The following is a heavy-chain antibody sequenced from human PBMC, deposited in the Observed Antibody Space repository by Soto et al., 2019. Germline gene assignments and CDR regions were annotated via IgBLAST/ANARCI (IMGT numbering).Heavy chain of an antibody. V-gene: IGHV3-21*01. J-gene: IGHJ5*02. CDR2: ISSSSSYI. CDR1: GFTFSSYS. CDR3: ARESGARQTGWFDP. Sequence: EVQLVESGGGLVKPGGSLRLSCAASGFTFSSYSMNWVRQAPGKGLEWVSSISSSSSYIYYADSVKGRFTISRDNAKNSLYLQMNSLRAEDTAVYYSARESGARQTGWFDPWGQGTLVTVSS. D-gene: IGHD1-26*01.